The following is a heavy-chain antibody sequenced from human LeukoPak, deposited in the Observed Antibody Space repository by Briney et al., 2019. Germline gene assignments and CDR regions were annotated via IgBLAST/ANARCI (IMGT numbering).Heavy chain of an antibody. J-gene: IGHJ4*02. V-gene: IGHV4-34*01. CDR3: AREDTAMVTDY. D-gene: IGHD5-18*01. CDR1: GGSFSVYY. CDR2: INHSGST. Sequence: SETLSLTCAVYGGSFSVYYWSWIRQPPGKGLEWIGEINHSGSTNYNPSLKSRVTISVDTSKNQFSLKLSSVTAADTAVYYCAREDTAMVTDYWGQGTLVTVSS.